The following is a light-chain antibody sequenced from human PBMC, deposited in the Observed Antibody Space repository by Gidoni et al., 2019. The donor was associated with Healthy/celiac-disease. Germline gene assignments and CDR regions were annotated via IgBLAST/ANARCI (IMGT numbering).Light chain of an antibody. J-gene: IGKJ4*01. CDR2: DAS. CDR1: QSVSSY. CDR3: QQRSNWPLT. V-gene: IGKV3-11*01. Sequence: VLIQSPATLSLSPGERATLSCRASQSVSSYLAWYQQKPGQAPRLLIYDASNRATGIPARFSGSGSGTDFTLTISSLEPEDFAVYYCQQRSNWPLTFGGGTKVEIK.